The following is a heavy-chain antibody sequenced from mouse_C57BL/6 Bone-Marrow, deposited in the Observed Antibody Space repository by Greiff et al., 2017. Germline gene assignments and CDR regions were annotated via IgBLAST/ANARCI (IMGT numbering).Heavy chain of an antibody. CDR1: GFSLTSYA. J-gene: IGHJ4*01. V-gene: IGHV2-6*03. D-gene: IGHD1-1*01. Sequence: QVQLKESGPGLVAPSPSLSITCTVSGFSLTSYAVHWVRQPPGKGLEWLVVIWSDGSTTYNSALNSRLSISKDNSKSQVFLKMNSLQTDDTAMYYCARAPLTTVVATDAMDYWGQGTSVTVSS. CDR2: IWSDGST. CDR3: ARAPLTTVVATDAMDY.